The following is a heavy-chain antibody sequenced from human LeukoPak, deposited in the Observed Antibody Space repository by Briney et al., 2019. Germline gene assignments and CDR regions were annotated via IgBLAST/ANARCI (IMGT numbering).Heavy chain of an antibody. D-gene: IGHD3-3*01. CDR3: ARESYYDFWSCYFEVGWFDP. Sequence: SETLSLTCTVSGGSISSYYWSWIRQPAGKGLEWIGRIYTSGSTNYNPSLKSRVTMSVDTSKNQFSLKLSSVTAADTAVYYCARESYYDFWSCYFEVGWFDPWGQGTLVTVSS. V-gene: IGHV4-4*07. CDR1: GGSISSYY. J-gene: IGHJ5*02. CDR2: IYTSGST.